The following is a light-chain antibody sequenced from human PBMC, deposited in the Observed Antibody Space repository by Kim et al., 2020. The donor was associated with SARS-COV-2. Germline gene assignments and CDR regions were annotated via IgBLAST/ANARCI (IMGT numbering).Light chain of an antibody. J-gene: IGLJ2*01. CDR3: SSYTSSSTPVV. Sequence: SITSACTGTSSDVGGYNYVSWYQQPPGKAPKLMIYDVSNRPSGVSNRFSGSKSGNTASLTISGLQAEDEADYYCSSYTSSSTPVVFGGGTQLTVL. V-gene: IGLV2-14*03. CDR1: SSDVGGYNY. CDR2: DVS.